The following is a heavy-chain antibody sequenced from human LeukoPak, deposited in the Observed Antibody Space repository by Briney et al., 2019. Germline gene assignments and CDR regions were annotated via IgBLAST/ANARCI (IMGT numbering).Heavy chain of an antibody. CDR1: GFSLSTSGVG. J-gene: IGHJ3*02. CDR3: AHRGFPLWFGELFSGAFDI. V-gene: IGHV2-5*02. Sequence: SGPTLVNPTQTLTLTCTFSGFSLSTSGVGVGWIRQPPGKALEWLALIYWDDDKRYSPSLKSRLTIIKDTSKNQVVLTMTNMDPVDTATYYCAHRGFPLWFGELFSGAFDIWGQGTMVTVSS. D-gene: IGHD3-10*01. CDR2: IYWDDDK.